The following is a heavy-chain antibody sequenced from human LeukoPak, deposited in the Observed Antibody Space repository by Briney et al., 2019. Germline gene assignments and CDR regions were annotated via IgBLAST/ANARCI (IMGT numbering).Heavy chain of an antibody. V-gene: IGHV1-46*01. CDR3: AKGPSITMIRGGQWYYYMDV. Sequence: ASVKVSCKASGYTFTGYYIHWVRQAPGQGLEWMGLINPSGGSTNYAQKFQGRVTMTRDTSTSTVYMELSSLRSEDTAVYYCAKGPSITMIRGGQWYYYMDVWGKGTTVTISS. CDR2: INPSGGST. J-gene: IGHJ6*03. CDR1: GYTFTGYY. D-gene: IGHD3-10*01.